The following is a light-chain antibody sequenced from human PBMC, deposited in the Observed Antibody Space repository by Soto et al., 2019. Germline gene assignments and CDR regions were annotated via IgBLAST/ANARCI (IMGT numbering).Light chain of an antibody. Sequence: QSVLTQPRSVSGSPGQSVTISCTGTSSNVGGYSYVSWYQQLPGKAPKLMVYDVSKRPSGVPDRFSGSKSGNTASLTISGLQAEDEADYYCCSYAGSYIYVFGTGTKVTVL. CDR3: CSYAGSYIYV. CDR1: SSNVGGYSY. V-gene: IGLV2-11*01. J-gene: IGLJ1*01. CDR2: DVS.